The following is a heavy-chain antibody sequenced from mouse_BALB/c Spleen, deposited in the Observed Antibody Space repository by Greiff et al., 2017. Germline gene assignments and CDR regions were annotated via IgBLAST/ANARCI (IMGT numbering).Heavy chain of an antibody. CDR1: GFSLTSYD. J-gene: IGHJ3*01. CDR3: VRALSVASRGFAY. V-gene: IGHV2-9-2*01. CDR2: IWTGGGT. Sequence: VKLMESGPGLVAPSQSLSITCTVSGFSLTSYDISWIRQPPGKGLEWLGVIWTGGGTNYNSAFMSRLSISKDNSKSQVFLKMNSLQTDDTAIYYCVRALSVASRGFAYWGQGTLVTVSA. D-gene: IGHD1-1*01.